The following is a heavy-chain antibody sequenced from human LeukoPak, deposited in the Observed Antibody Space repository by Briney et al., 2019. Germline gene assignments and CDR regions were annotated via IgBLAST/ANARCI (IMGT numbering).Heavy chain of an antibody. D-gene: IGHD4-17*01. CDR1: GFTFSSYN. J-gene: IGHJ6*03. CDR3: AKGLNDYETDGSMDV. Sequence: PGGSLRLSCAASGFTFSSYNMNWVRQAPGKGLEWVSSISSSSSYIYYADSVKGRFTISRDNAKNSLYLQMNSLRVEDMALYYCAKGLNDYETDGSMDVWGKGTTVTVSS. CDR2: ISSSSSYI. V-gene: IGHV3-21*04.